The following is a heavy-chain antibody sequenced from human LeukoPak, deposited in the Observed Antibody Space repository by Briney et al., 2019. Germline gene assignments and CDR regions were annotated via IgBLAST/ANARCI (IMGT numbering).Heavy chain of an antibody. Sequence: PSEALSLTCNVSGDSINRHYWSWIQQPPGEGLEWIGYVYNSTSTNYNPSLKSRVTISEDKSKNQPTLRLTSVTAADTAVYYCARGGSSGPYNWFDPWGQGILVTV. CDR3: ARGGSSGPYNWFDP. J-gene: IGHJ5*02. CDR2: VYNSTST. D-gene: IGHD6-19*01. CDR1: GDSINRHY. V-gene: IGHV4-59*11.